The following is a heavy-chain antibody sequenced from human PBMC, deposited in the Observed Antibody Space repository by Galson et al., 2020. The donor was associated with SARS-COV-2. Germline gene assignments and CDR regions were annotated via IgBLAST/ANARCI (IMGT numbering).Heavy chain of an antibody. V-gene: IGHV2-5*02. Sequence: KMSGPTLVKPTQTLTLTCSFSGFSLSTRGVGVAWIRQPPGKALEWLAFLYWDGDKRYSPFLENRLTITKDTSKNEVVLTMTDMDPVDTATYYCADRRGFGVNWFDPWGQGTLVTVSS. CDR3: ADRRGFGVNWFDP. D-gene: IGHD5-12*01. CDR1: GFSLSTRGVG. J-gene: IGHJ5*02. CDR2: LYWDGDK.